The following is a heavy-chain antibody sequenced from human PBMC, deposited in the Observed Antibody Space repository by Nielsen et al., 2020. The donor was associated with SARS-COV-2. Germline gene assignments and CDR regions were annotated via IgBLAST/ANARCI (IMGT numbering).Heavy chain of an antibody. CDR1: GGSVDDGEYH. V-gene: IGHV4-61*08. Sequence: SETLSLTCIVSGGSVDDGEYHWTWVLQQPGRGQEWIGNHLADYKPYLENRDTISVDTTKNEVYLYWTSVTAADTAIYFCAGEDPRGDSSRMEVWGQGTTVTVSS. CDR2: NHLA. CDR3: AGEDPRGDSSRMEV. D-gene: IGHD3-10*01. J-gene: IGHJ6*02.